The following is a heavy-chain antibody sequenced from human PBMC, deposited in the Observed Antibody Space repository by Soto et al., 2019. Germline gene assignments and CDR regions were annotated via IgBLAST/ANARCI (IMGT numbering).Heavy chain of an antibody. J-gene: IGHJ1*01. V-gene: IGHV4-34*01. D-gene: IGHD1-26*01. CDR2: INHSGST. CDR3: ARGRYSDGYFQH. Sequence: SETLSLTCAVYGGSFSGYYWSWIRQPPGKGLEWIGEINHSGSTNYNPSLKSRVTISVDTSKNQFSLKLSSVTAADTAVYYCARGRYSDGYFQHWGQGTLVTSPQ. CDR1: GGSFSGYY.